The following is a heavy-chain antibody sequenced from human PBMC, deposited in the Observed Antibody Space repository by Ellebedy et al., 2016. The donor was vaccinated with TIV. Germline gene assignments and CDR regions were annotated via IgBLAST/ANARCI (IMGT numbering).Heavy chain of an antibody. J-gene: IGHJ4*02. CDR2: IYYSGST. CDR3: ARQGYRGYSYGATYTPFDY. V-gene: IGHV4-39*01. D-gene: IGHD5-18*01. CDR1: GFTVSRNY. Sequence: ESLKISCAASGFTVSRNYMSWVRQAPGKGLEWIGSIYYSGSTYYNPSLKSRVTISVDTSKNQFSLKLSSVTAADTAVYYCARQGYRGYSYGATYTPFDYWGQGTLVTVSS.